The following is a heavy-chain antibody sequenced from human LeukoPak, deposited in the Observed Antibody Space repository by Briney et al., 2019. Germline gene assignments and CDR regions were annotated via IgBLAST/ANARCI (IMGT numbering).Heavy chain of an antibody. J-gene: IGHJ4*02. Sequence: GGSLRLSCAASGFTFSSYSMNWVRQAPGKGLEWVSSISSSSSYIYYADSVKGRFTISRDNAKNSLYLQMNSLRAEDTAVYYCAREKFTMVRGVEGDYWGQGTLVTVSS. CDR1: GFTFSSYS. CDR2: ISSSSSYI. CDR3: AREKFTMVRGVEGDY. D-gene: IGHD3-10*01. V-gene: IGHV3-21*01.